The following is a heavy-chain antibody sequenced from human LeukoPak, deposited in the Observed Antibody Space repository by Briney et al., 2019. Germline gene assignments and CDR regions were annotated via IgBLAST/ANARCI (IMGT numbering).Heavy chain of an antibody. CDR3: ARAHWVVTDLPEFP. Sequence: ASVKVSCKASGYTFTGYYMHWVRQAPGQGLEWMGWINPNSGGTNYAQKFQGRVTMTRDTSISTAYMELSRLRSDDTAVYYCARAHWVVTDLPEFPWGQGTLVTVSS. J-gene: IGHJ5*02. CDR2: INPNSGGT. D-gene: IGHD2-21*02. CDR1: GYTFTGYY. V-gene: IGHV1-2*02.